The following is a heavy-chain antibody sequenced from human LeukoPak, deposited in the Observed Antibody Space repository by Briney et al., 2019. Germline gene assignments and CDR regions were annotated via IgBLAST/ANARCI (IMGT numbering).Heavy chain of an antibody. Sequence: PSETLSLTCAVYGGSFSGYYWSWIRQPPGKGLEWIGEINHSGSTNYNPSLKSRVTISVDTSKNQFSLKLSSVTAADTAVYYCARGKLLWFGPGDSWFDPWGQGTLVTVSS. V-gene: IGHV4-34*01. J-gene: IGHJ5*02. CDR3: ARGKLLWFGPGDSWFDP. CDR1: GGSFSGYY. CDR2: INHSGST. D-gene: IGHD3-10*01.